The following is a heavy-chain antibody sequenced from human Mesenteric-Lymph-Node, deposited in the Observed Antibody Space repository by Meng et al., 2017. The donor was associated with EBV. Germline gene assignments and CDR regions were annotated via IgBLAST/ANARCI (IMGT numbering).Heavy chain of an antibody. CDR3: ARADSSGPWHFDY. J-gene: IGHJ4*02. V-gene: IGHV4-4*02. CDR1: SGSISSSNW. D-gene: IGHD3-22*01. CDR2: IYHNGNT. Sequence: QVPLQGSGPGLVKPSGTLSLTCAVSSGSISSSNWWSWVRQPPGKGLEWIGEIYHNGNTNYNPSLKSRVTISVDKSKNRFSLRLNSVTAADTAVYYCARADSSGPWHFDYWGQGTLVTVSS.